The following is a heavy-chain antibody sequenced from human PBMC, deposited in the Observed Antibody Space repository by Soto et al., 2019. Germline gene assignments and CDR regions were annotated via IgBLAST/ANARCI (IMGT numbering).Heavy chain of an antibody. V-gene: IGHV4-39*01. D-gene: IGHD3-10*01. CDR1: GGSISSNSYS. CDR3: ARQDASSYGSGSFPFDY. Sequence: QLQLQESGPGLVKPSETLSLTCIVSGGSISSNSYSWGWIRQPPGKGLEWIGTIDYSGDTYYPPSLKSRVTISVDTSKHQFSLKLSSVTAADTAVYYCARQDASSYGSGSFPFDYWGQGTLVTVSS. J-gene: IGHJ4*02. CDR2: IDYSGDT.